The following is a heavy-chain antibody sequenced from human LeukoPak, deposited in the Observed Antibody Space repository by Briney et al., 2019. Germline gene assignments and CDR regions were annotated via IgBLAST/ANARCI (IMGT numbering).Heavy chain of an antibody. CDR2: INPNSGGT. CDR1: GYTFTVYY. J-gene: IGHJ4*02. Sequence: ASVKVSCKASGYTFTVYYMHWVRQARGQRLEWMGWINPNSGGTNYAQEFQGRVTMTRDTSISTAYMEVSRLRSDDTAVYYCARSTGYYHDYWGQGTLVTVSS. D-gene: IGHD3-9*01. V-gene: IGHV1-2*02. CDR3: ARSTGYYHDY.